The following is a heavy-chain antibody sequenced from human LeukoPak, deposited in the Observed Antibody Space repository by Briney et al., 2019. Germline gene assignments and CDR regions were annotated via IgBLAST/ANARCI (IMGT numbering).Heavy chain of an antibody. CDR3: AREEGSSLAYLDY. Sequence: VASVKVSCKASGGTFSSYAISWVRQAPGQGLEWMGRIIPIFGIANYAQKFQGRVTITADKSTSTAYMELSRLRSDDTAVYYCAREEGSSLAYLDYWGQGTLVTVSS. CDR1: GGTFSSYA. V-gene: IGHV1-69*04. CDR2: IIPIFGIA. J-gene: IGHJ4*02. D-gene: IGHD6-13*01.